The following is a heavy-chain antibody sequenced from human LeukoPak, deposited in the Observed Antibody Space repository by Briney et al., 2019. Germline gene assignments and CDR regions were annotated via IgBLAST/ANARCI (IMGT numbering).Heavy chain of an antibody. CDR2: IKQDGSEK. V-gene: IGHV3-7*01. CDR3: ARGTMFPYFFDY. CDR1: GFTFSNFW. D-gene: IGHD3-10*02. J-gene: IGHJ4*02. Sequence: GGSLRLSCAAAGFTFSNFWMIWVRQTPGKGLEWVANIKQDGSEKNYVDSVNGRFTISRDNAKNSLFLQMNSLRAEDTAVYYCARGTMFPYFFDYWGQGTLVTVSS.